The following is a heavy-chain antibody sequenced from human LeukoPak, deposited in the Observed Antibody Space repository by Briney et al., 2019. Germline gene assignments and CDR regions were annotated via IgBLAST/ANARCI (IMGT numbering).Heavy chain of an antibody. J-gene: IGHJ4*02. CDR3: ARESVYCSGTSCPFDY. CDR1: GFTVSSNY. D-gene: IGHD2-2*01. Sequence: GESLRLSCAASGFTVSSNYMSWVRQAPGKGLEWVSVIYSGGSTNYADSVKGRFTISRDNSKNTLYLQMNSLRAEDTAVYYCARESVYCSGTSCPFDYWGQGTLVTVSS. CDR2: IYSGGST. V-gene: IGHV3-53*01.